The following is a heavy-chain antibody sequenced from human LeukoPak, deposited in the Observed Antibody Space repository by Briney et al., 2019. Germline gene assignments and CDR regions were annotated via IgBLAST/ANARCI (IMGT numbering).Heavy chain of an antibody. CDR3: ARHYSGSYHSSLEY. CDR1: GYSFFTYW. J-gene: IGHJ4*02. CDR2: IYPGDSDT. D-gene: IGHD1-26*01. V-gene: IGHV5-51*01. Sequence: GESLKISCQGSGYSFFTYWIGWVRQMPGKGLEWMGVIYPGDSDTRYSPSFQGQVTISADESVSTAYLQWSSLKASDTAMYYCARHYSGSYHSSLEYWGQGTLVTVSS.